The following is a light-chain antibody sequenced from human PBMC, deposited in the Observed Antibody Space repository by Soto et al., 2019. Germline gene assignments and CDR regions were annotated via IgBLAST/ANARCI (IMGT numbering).Light chain of an antibody. CDR2: GTS. CDR1: RSVSSNY. CDR3: QQFSSSPPGVT. V-gene: IGKV3-20*01. Sequence: EIVLTQSPDTLSLSPGESATLSCRASRSVSSNYLAWYQQKPGQAPSLLVAGTSSRATGIPDRFSGSGSGTDFTLTISGLDAEDFAVYYCQQFSSSPPGVTFGGGTVLEMK. J-gene: IGKJ4*01.